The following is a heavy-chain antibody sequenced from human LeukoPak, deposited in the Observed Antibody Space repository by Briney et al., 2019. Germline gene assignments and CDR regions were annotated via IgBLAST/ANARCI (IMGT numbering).Heavy chain of an antibody. CDR3: ARDNGYCSGGRCYPNFGY. J-gene: IGHJ4*02. CDR2: IKQDGSEN. D-gene: IGHD2-15*01. CDR1: GSTFSSYW. V-gene: IGHV3-7*05. Sequence: GGSLRLSCAASGSTFSSYWMSWVRQAPGKGLEWVANIKQDGSENYYVDSVKGRFTISRDNAKNSLYLQMNSLRAEDTAVYYCARDNGYCSGGRCYPNFGYWGQGTLVTVSS.